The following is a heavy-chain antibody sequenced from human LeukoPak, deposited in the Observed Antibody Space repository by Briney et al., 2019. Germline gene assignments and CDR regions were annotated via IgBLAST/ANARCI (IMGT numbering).Heavy chain of an antibody. CDR2: ITSSSYI. V-gene: IGHV3-21*01. CDR1: GFTFSIYS. D-gene: IGHD6-13*01. Sequence: GGSLRLPCAASGFTFSIYSMNWVRQAPGKGLEWVSSITSSSYISYADSVQGRFTISRDNAKNSLYLQMNSLRAEDTAVYYCATYPGIAANWGQGTLVTVSS. J-gene: IGHJ4*02. CDR3: ATYPGIAAN.